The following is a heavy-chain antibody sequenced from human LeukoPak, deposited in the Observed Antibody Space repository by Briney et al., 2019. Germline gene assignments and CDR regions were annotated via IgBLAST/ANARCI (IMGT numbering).Heavy chain of an antibody. V-gene: IGHV1-2*02. CDR3: ARVVGNYVWGSYRPEGCFDS. D-gene: IGHD3-16*02. J-gene: IGHJ4*02. CDR2: INPNSGGT. CDR1: GYTFTGYY. Sequence: ASVKVSCKASGYTFTGYYMHWVRQAPGQGLEWMGWINPNSGGTNYAQKFQGRVTMTRDTSISTAYMELSRLRSDDTAVYYCARVVGNYVWGSYRPEGCFDSWGQGTLVTVSS.